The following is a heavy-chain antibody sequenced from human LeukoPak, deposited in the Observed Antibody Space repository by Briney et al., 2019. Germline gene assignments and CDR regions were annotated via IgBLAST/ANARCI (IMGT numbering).Heavy chain of an antibody. Sequence: PSETLSLTCTVSGGSISSGGYYWSWIRQHPGKGLEWIGYIYYSGSTYYNPSLKSRVTISVDTSKNQFSLKLSSVTAADTAVYYCAREPAYGDDSYAFDIWGQGTMVTVSS. D-gene: IGHD4-17*01. J-gene: IGHJ3*02. CDR3: AREPAYGDDSYAFDI. CDR2: IYYSGST. V-gene: IGHV4-31*03. CDR1: GGSISSGGYY.